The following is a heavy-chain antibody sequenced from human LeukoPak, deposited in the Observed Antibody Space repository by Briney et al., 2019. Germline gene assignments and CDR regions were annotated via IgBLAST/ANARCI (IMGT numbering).Heavy chain of an antibody. CDR3: AKALNYWYFAH. CDR2: SGGDGGST. J-gene: IGHJ2*01. V-gene: IGHV3-23*01. Sequence: GGSLRLSCAASGFAFSSYDMSWVRQAPGKGLEWVSASGGDGGSTYADSVKGRFTISRDNSKNTMYLQMNSLRAEDTATYYCAKALNYWYFAHWGRGNLVTVSS. CDR1: GFAFSSYD.